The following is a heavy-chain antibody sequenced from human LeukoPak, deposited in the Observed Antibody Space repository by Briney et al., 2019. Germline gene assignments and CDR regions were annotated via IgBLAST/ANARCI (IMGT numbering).Heavy chain of an antibody. V-gene: IGHV4-59*01. CDR3: ARDLMGIAYRGASYY. CDR1: GGSISSYY. D-gene: IGHD6-13*01. CDR2: IYYSGST. Sequence: SETLSLTCTVSGGSISSYYWSWIRQPPGKGLEWIGYIYYSGSTNYNPSLKSRVTISVDTSKNQFSLKLSSVTAADTAVYYCARDLMGIAYRGASYYWGQGTLVTVSS. J-gene: IGHJ4*02.